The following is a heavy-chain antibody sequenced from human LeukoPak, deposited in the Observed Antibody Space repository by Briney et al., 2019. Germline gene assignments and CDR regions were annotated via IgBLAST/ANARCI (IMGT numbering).Heavy chain of an antibody. V-gene: IGHV4-34*01. J-gene: IGHJ6*02. CDR1: GGSFSGYY. D-gene: IGHD2-15*01. CDR3: ARMRYCSGGSCYSVEEISGMDL. Sequence: PSETLSLTCAVYGGSFSGYYWSWIRQPPGKGLEWIGEINHSGSTNYNPSLKSRVTISVDTSKNQSSLKLSSVTAADTAVYYCARMRYCSGGSCYSVEEISGMDLWGQGTTVTVSS. CDR2: INHSGST.